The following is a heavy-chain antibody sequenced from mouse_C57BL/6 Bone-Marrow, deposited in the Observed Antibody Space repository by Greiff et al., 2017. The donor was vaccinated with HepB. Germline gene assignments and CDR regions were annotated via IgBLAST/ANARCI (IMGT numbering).Heavy chain of an antibody. J-gene: IGHJ3*01. CDR3: ARPRSYYYGSSFAY. CDR2: ISSGSSTI. Sequence: EVMLVESGGGLVKPGGSLKLSCAASGFTFSDYGMHWVRQAPEKGLEWVAYISSGSSTIYYADTVKGRFTISRDNAKNTLFLQMTSLRSEDTAMYYCARPRSYYYGSSFAYWGQGTLVTVSA. CDR1: GFTFSDYG. V-gene: IGHV5-17*01. D-gene: IGHD1-1*01.